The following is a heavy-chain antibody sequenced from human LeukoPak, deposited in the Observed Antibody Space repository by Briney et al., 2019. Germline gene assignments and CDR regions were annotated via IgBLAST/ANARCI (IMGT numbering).Heavy chain of an antibody. CDR2: IYYSGSA. CDR1: GVSISSGDYY. D-gene: IGHD3-22*01. J-gene: IGHJ5*02. V-gene: IGHV4-30-4*01. Sequence: SETLSLTCTVSGVSISSGDYYWSWIRQPPGKGLEWVGYIYYSGSAYYNPSLKSRVTISVDTSKNQFSLKMSSVTAADTAVYYCARPYYYDSRIDPWGQGTLVTVSS. CDR3: ARPYYYDSRIDP.